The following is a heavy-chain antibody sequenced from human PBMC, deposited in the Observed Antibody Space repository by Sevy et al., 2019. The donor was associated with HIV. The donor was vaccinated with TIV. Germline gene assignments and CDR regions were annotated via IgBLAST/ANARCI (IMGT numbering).Heavy chain of an antibody. Sequence: GGSLRLSCVASGFDFSIYTMNWVRQAPGKGLEWISYSNSRSSNIDYADSVKGRFTIPRDNAKNSLYLQMNSLRDEDTGVYYCARALTDFDHWGQGTLVTVSS. CDR1: GFDFSIYT. CDR3: ARALTDFDH. V-gene: IGHV3-48*02. D-gene: IGHD3-9*01. J-gene: IGHJ4*02. CDR2: SNSRSSNI.